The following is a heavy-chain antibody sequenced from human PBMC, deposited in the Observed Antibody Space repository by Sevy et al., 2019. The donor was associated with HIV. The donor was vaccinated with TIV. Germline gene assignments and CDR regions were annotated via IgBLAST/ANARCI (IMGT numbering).Heavy chain of an antibody. CDR2: ISSSGSTI. CDR1: GFTFSDYY. D-gene: IGHD1-26*01. V-gene: IGHV3-11*01. Sequence: GGSLRLSCAASGFTFSDYYMSWIRQAPGKGLEWVSYISSSGSTIYYADSVKGRFTISRDNAKNSLYLQMNSLRAEETAVYYCAGDDRGWELRDYYYGMDVWGQGTTVTVSS. CDR3: AGDDRGWELRDYYYGMDV. J-gene: IGHJ6*02.